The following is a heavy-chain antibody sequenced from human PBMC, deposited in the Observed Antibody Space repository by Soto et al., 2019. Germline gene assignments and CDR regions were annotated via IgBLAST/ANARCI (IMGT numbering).Heavy chain of an antibody. V-gene: IGHV3-74*01. CDR1: GFTFSSYW. J-gene: IGHJ4*02. CDR3: ARVGVGSYHFDF. CDR2: INTDGRST. Sequence: EVQLVESGGGLVQPGGSLRLSCAASGFTFSSYWMHWVRQAPGKGLXWVSRINTDGRSTSYADSVKGRFTISRDNAKNTLYLQMNSLRAEDTAVYYCARVGVGSYHFDFWGQGTLVTVSA. D-gene: IGHD3-10*01.